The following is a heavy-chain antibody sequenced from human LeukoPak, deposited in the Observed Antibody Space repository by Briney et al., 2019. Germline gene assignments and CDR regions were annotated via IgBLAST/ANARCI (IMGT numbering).Heavy chain of an antibody. V-gene: IGHV3-11*04. CDR2: ISSSDSTI. CDR3: ATKGSYWRFEY. J-gene: IGHJ4*02. Sequence: GSLKLSCATSGFIFSDSYMSWIRQAPGKGLEWISYISSSDSTISYADSVKGRFTISWDNAKKSLYLQMNSLRAEDTAVYYCATKGSYWRFEYWGQGTLVTASS. D-gene: IGHD1-1*01. CDR1: GFIFSDSY.